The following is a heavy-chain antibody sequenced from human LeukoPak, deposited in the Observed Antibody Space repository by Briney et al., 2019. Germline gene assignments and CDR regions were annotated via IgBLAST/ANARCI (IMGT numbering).Heavy chain of an antibody. CDR2: IVPIFGTA. V-gene: IGHV1-69*05. Sequence: SVTVSCKASGGTFSNYAFSWVRQAPGQGLEWMGRIVPIFGTANYAQKFQGRVTITTDESTSTAYMELSSLRSEDTAVYYCASSRDGYNSVFDYWGQGTLVTVSS. CDR3: ASSRDGYNSVFDY. CDR1: GGTFSNYA. D-gene: IGHD5-24*01. J-gene: IGHJ4*02.